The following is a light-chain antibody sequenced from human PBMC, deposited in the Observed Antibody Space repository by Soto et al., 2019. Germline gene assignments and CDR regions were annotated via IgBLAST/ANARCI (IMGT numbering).Light chain of an antibody. CDR3: SSYTTYSTYV. CDR1: SSDVGAYNY. J-gene: IGLJ1*01. CDR2: EVS. V-gene: IGLV2-14*01. Sequence: QSVLTQPASVSGSPGQSITISCTGTSSDVGAYNYVSWYQQQPGKAPKLMIYEVSNRPSGVSNRFSGSKSGNTASLTISGLRAEDEADYYCSSYTTYSTYVFGTGTKVTVL.